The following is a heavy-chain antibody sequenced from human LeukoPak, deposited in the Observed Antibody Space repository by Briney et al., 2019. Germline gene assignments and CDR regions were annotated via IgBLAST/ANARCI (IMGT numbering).Heavy chain of an antibody. CDR3: ARDRGPHAYYFDY. CDR2: ISYDGSNK. J-gene: IGHJ4*02. Sequence: PGGSLRLSCAASGFTFSSYAMHWVRQAPGKGLEWVAVISYDGSNKYYADSVKGRFTISRDNSRNTLYLQMNSLRAEDTAVYYCARDRGPHAYYFDYWGQGTLVTVSS. V-gene: IGHV3-30*04. CDR1: GFTFSSYA.